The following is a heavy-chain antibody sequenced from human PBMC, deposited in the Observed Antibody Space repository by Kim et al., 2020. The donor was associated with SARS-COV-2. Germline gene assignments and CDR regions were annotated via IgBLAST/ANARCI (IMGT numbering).Heavy chain of an antibody. D-gene: IGHD3-22*01. CDR2: INTGSSYI. Sequence: GGSLRLSCAASGFTFNTCSLNWVRQAPGKGLEWVSSINTGSSYIYYADSVKGRFTISRDNAKNSLYLQMNRLRAEDSAVYYCAREKVTTGSLPYYGMDVWGQGTPVTVSS. V-gene: IGHV3-21*01. CDR1: GFTFNTCS. CDR3: AREKVTTGSLPYYGMDV. J-gene: IGHJ6*02.